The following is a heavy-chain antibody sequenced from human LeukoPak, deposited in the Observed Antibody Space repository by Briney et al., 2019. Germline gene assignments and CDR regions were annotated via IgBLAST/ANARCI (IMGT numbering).Heavy chain of an antibody. CDR2: ISSSGSTI. J-gene: IGHJ4*02. Sequence: PGGSLRLSCAASGFTFSSYEMNWVRQAPGKGLEWVSYISSSGSTIYYADSVKGRFTISRDNAKNSLFLQMNSLRAEDTAVYYCARLRINLGSFDYWGQGALVTVSS. V-gene: IGHV3-48*03. CDR1: GFTFSSYE. CDR3: ARLRINLGSFDY.